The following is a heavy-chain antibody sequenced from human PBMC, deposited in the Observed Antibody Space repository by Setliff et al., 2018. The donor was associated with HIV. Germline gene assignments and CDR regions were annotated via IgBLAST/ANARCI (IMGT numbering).Heavy chain of an antibody. D-gene: IGHD3-3*01. J-gene: IGHJ4*02. Sequence: KPSETLSLTCAVYGESFSPYYWNWIRQSPGKGLEWIGEISHSGSSNYSPSLEGRLTISVDTSKNQVSLKLNSVTAADSAVYYCVRGANFYTPRKRIFDHWGQGVLVTVSS. CDR2: ISHSGSS. V-gene: IGHV4-34*01. CDR3: VRGANFYTPRKRIFDH. CDR1: GESFSPYY.